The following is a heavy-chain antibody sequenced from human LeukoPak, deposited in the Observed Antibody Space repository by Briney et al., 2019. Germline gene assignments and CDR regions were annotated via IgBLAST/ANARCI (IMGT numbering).Heavy chain of an antibody. CDR2: IIPIFGTA. CDR1: GYTFTGYY. V-gene: IGHV1-69*13. D-gene: IGHD2-15*01. Sequence: GASVKVSCKASGYTFTGYYMHWVRQAPGQGLEWMGGIIPIFGTANYAQKFQGRVTITADESTSTAYMELSSLRSEDTAVYYCASASAVVVAAEYYYYGMDVWGQGTTVTVSS. CDR3: ASASAVVVAAEYYYYGMDV. J-gene: IGHJ6*02.